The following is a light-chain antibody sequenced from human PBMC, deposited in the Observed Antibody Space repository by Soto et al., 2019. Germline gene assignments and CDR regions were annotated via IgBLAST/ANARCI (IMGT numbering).Light chain of an antibody. J-gene: IGKJ1*01. V-gene: IGKV3-20*01. Sequence: EIVLTQSPGTLSLSPGERATLSCRASQSVSSSYLAWYQQKPGQAPRLLIYGASSRATGIPDRFSGSGSGTDFTLTSSRLAPEDFAVYYCQQYGSSPVTFGQGTKVEIK. CDR3: QQYGSSPVT. CDR2: GAS. CDR1: QSVSSSY.